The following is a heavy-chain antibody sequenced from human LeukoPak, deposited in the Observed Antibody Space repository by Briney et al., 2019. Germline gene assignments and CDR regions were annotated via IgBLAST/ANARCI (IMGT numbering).Heavy chain of an antibody. CDR1: GYTFTSYG. Sequence: ASVKVSCKASGYTFTSYGISWVRQAPGQGLEWVGWIRLYNGHTDYAQKLQGRVTMTKDTSTSTAYMELRSLRSDDTAVYYCARSLFRFLEWSYRSYYYYYMDVWGKGTTVTVSS. CDR3: ARSLFRFLEWSYRSYYYYYMDV. CDR2: IRLYNGHT. J-gene: IGHJ6*03. V-gene: IGHV1-18*01. D-gene: IGHD3-3*01.